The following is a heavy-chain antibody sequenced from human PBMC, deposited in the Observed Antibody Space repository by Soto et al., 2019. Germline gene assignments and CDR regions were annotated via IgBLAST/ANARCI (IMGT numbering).Heavy chain of an antibody. J-gene: IGHJ4*02. CDR1: GFTFSKYG. V-gene: IGHV3-23*01. Sequence: GGSLRLSCVASGFTFSKYGMNWVRQTPRKGLEWVSAISGSGNSTYYADSVKGRFTISRDNSKNTLYLQMNSLRVEDTAVYYCAKDLSPSSGTYYGYFDHWGQGTLVTVSS. CDR3: AKDLSPSSGTYYGYFDH. CDR2: ISGSGNST. D-gene: IGHD1-26*01.